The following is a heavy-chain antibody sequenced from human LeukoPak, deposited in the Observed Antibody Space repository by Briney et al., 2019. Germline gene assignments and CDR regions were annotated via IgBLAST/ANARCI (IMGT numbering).Heavy chain of an antibody. Sequence: GASVKVSCKVSGYTLTELSMHWVRQAPGKGLEWMGGFGPEDGETIYAQKFQGRVTMTEDTSTDTAYMELSSLRSEDTAVYYCATGGWAAGNFDYWGQGTLVTVSS. D-gene: IGHD6-13*01. CDR2: FGPEDGET. CDR3: ATGGWAAGNFDY. CDR1: GYTLTELS. V-gene: IGHV1-24*01. J-gene: IGHJ4*02.